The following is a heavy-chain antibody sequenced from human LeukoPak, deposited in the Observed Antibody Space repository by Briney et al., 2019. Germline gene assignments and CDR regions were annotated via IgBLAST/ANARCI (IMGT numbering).Heavy chain of an antibody. J-gene: IGHJ4*02. CDR3: ARHWDDFGVAGYFDY. CDR2: IYYTGGT. D-gene: IGHD6-19*01. V-gene: IGHV4-39*01. Sequence: PSETLSLTSSVSGGSITSSSYYWGWIRQPPEKGLEWIVSIYYTGGTNYSPSLKSRVTISVDTPKNQFSLKLSSGTAADTAVYYCARHWDDFGVAGYFDYWGQGTLVTVSS. CDR1: GGSITSSSYY.